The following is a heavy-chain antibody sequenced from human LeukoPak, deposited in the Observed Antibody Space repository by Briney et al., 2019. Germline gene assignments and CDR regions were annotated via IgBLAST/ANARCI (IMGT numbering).Heavy chain of an antibody. V-gene: IGHV3-30-3*01. J-gene: IGHJ4*02. Sequence: GGSLRLSCAASGFTFSSYAMHWVRQAPGKGLEWVAVISYDGSNKYYADSVKGRFTISRDNSKNTLYLQMNSLRAEDTAVYYCARYSSSDYFDYWGQGTLVTISS. CDR1: GFTFSSYA. CDR3: ARYSSSDYFDY. D-gene: IGHD6-6*01. CDR2: ISYDGSNK.